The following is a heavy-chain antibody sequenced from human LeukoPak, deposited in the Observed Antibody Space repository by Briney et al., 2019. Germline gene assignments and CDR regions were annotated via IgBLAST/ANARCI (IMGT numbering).Heavy chain of an antibody. CDR2: INHSGST. CDR1: GGSFSGYY. D-gene: IGHD6-13*01. J-gene: IGHJ5*02. CDR3: AGHDLLIAAAGSWFDP. Sequence: SETLSLTCAVYGGSFSGYYWSWIRQPPGKGLEWIGEINHSGSTNYNPSLKSRVTISVDTSKNQFSLKLSSVTAADTAVYYCAGHDLLIAAAGSWFDPWGQGTLVTVSS. V-gene: IGHV4-34*01.